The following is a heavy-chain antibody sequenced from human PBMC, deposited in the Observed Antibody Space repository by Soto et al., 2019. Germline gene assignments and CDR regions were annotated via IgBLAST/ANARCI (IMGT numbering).Heavy chain of an antibody. Sequence: GGSLRLSCAASGITVYNNYMSWVRQAPGKGLEWVSVIYSGGSTSYADSVKGRFTISRDGSKNTVYLQMNSLRAEDTAVYYCARDGGVWGRGTTVTVSS. J-gene: IGHJ6*04. D-gene: IGHD3-10*01. V-gene: IGHV3-66*01. CDR2: IYSGGST. CDR1: GITVYNNY. CDR3: ARDGGV.